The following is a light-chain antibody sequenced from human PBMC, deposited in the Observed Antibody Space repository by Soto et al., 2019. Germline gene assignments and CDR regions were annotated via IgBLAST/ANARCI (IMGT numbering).Light chain of an antibody. J-gene: IGKJ1*01. V-gene: IGKV1-5*03. Sequence: VVDRVTITCLASQSISSWLAWYQQKPGKAPKLLIYKASSLESGVPSRFSGSGSGTEFTLTISSLQPDDFATYYCQQYNSYSWTFGQGTKVDI. CDR1: QSISSW. CDR3: QQYNSYSWT. CDR2: KAS.